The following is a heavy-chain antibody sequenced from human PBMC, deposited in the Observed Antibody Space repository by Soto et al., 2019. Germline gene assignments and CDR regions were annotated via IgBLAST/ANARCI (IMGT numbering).Heavy chain of an antibody. Sequence: GGSLRLSCAASGFTFSSYGMHWVRQAPGKGLEWVAVIWYDGSNKYYADSVKGRFTISRDNSKNTLYLQMNILRAEDTAVYYVARAPDDSSGYYYDYWGQGTLVTVSS. V-gene: IGHV3-33*01. CDR2: IWYDGSNK. CDR3: ARAPDDSSGYYYDY. CDR1: GFTFSSYG. D-gene: IGHD3-22*01. J-gene: IGHJ4*02.